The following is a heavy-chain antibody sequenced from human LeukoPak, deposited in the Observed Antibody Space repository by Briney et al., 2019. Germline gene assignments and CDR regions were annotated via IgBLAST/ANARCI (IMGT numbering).Heavy chain of an antibody. CDR1: GHTFSNHW. D-gene: IGHD1-26*01. Sequence: GESLKISCEASGHTFSNHWLGWARQMPGKGLEWMGIVNLGDSETHYSPSFQGQVTILLDKSINTAYLQWRSLKASDTAMYYCTRRPYSGSPNWYDPWGQGTLVTVSS. V-gene: IGHV5-51*01. CDR3: TRRPYSGSPNWYDP. J-gene: IGHJ5*02. CDR2: VNLGDSET.